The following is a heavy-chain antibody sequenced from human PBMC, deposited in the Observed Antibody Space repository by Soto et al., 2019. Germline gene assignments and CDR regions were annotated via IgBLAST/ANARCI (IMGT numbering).Heavy chain of an antibody. J-gene: IGHJ4*02. CDR2: ISAYNGNT. CDR1: GYTFTTYG. Sequence: XSVKVSCKASGYTFTTYGISWVRQAPGQGLEWMGWISAYNGNTNYAQNLQGRVTMTTDTSTSTAYMELRSLRSDDTAVYYCARFYASGSYPYDYWGQGTLVTVSS. V-gene: IGHV1-18*01. CDR3: ARFYASGSYPYDY. D-gene: IGHD3-10*01.